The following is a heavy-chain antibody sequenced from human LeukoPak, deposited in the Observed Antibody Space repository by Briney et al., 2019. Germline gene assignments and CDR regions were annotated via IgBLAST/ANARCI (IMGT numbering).Heavy chain of an antibody. CDR1: GFTISSNY. V-gene: IGHV3-53*01. D-gene: IGHD3-16*01. Sequence: GGSLRLSCAASGFTISSNYMTWVRQAPGRGLQWVSVIYSDGSTFYADSVKGRFTISRDGSKNTLYLQMNSLRAEDTAVYYCARDHRIGGSWGQGTLVTVSS. J-gene: IGHJ4*02. CDR2: IYSDGST. CDR3: ARDHRIGGS.